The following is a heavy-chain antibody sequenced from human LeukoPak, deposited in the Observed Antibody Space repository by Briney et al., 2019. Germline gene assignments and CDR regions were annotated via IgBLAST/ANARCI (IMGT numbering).Heavy chain of an antibody. V-gene: IGHV3-23*01. J-gene: IGHJ1*01. CDR3: AEDGGGRLRPEYFQH. CDR2: IRGIGGTT. Sequence: GGSLRLSCAASRFTISNYAMSWVRQAPGKGLEWVSGIRGIGGTTYYADSVKGRFTISRDDSKNTLYLQMNSLRAEDTAIYYCAEDGGGRLRPEYFQHGGQGTLVTVSS. CDR1: RFTISNYA. D-gene: IGHD1-26*01.